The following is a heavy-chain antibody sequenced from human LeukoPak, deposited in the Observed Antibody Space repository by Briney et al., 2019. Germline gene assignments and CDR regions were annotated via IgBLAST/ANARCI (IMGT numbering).Heavy chain of an antibody. J-gene: IGHJ4*02. CDR2: ISGYNGKT. CDR3: ARDRDSIAVAGSPRYCDY. CDR1: GYTLNTYG. Sequence: KPGASVKVSCKASGYTLNTYGVSWVRQAPGQGLEWMAWISGYNGKTNFAQKFQGRVTMTTDASTNTAYMELRSLTYDDTAVYYCARDRDSIAVAGSPRYCDYWGQGTLVTVSS. V-gene: IGHV1-18*01. D-gene: IGHD6-19*01.